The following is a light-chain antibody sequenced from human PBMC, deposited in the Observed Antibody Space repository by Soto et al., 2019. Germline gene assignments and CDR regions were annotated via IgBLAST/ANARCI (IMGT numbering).Light chain of an antibody. CDR2: DAA. J-gene: IGKJ5*01. Sequence: EIVLTQSPRTISLSTGERDPLSCRASQSVSNSYVAWYQQKPGQAPRLLIYDAATRATGIPDRFSGSGSGTDFSLTISRLEPEYLAVYFCQQYGSSPLTFGGGTRLENK. V-gene: IGKV3-20*01. CDR1: QSVSNSY. CDR3: QQYGSSPLT.